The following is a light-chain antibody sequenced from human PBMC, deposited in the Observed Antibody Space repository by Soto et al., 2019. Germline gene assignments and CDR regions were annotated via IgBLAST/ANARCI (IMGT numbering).Light chain of an antibody. CDR3: QQYNYWPPYT. J-gene: IGKJ2*01. Sequence: EIVMTQSPATLSVSPGERATLSCRASQSLSNNLAWYQQKPGQAPRLLIYGASTRATGIPARFSGSGSGTEFPLTISSLQSGDFAVYYCQQYNYWPPYTFGQGTKVEIK. CDR1: QSLSNN. CDR2: GAS. V-gene: IGKV3-15*01.